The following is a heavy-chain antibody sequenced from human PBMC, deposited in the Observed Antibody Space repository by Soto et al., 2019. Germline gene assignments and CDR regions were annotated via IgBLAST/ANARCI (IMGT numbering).Heavy chain of an antibody. D-gene: IGHD3-10*01. V-gene: IGHV3-48*01. Sequence: GGSPRLSCAASGFTFSSYSMNWVRQAPGKGLEWVSYISSSSTIYYADSVKGRFTISRDNAKNSLYLQMNSLRAEDTAVYYCARDQAQTYYYGSGSYWVYWGQGTLVTVSS. CDR2: ISSSSTI. CDR3: ARDQAQTYYYGSGSYWVY. CDR1: GFTFSSYS. J-gene: IGHJ4*02.